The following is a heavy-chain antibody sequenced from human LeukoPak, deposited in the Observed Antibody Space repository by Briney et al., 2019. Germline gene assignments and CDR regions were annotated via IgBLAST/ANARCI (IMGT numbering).Heavy chain of an antibody. Sequence: SGGSLRLSCAASGFTFNNYDMHWVRQATGKGLEWVSHIGTGTDTHYSDSVKGRFTISRENAKNSLYLQMSSLRAGDTAVYYCARDRRADYGRNDDAFDIWGQGTMVTVSS. CDR3: ARDRRADYGRNDDAFDI. CDR2: IGTGTDT. J-gene: IGHJ3*02. D-gene: IGHD4-17*01. CDR1: GFTFNNYD. V-gene: IGHV3-13*01.